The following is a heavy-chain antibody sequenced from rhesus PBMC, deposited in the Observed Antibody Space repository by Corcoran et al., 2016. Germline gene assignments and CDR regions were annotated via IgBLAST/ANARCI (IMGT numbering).Heavy chain of an antibody. J-gene: IGHJ4*01. D-gene: IGHD2-33*01. CDR3: AKGMARAYFDY. CDR2: IYGGSGRT. Sequence: QVQLQESGPGVVKPSETLSLTCAVSGGSISSYWWGWIRQPPGKGREGIGQIYGGSGRTTYTPALKSRDTISRDTSKNQFSLKVSAVTAADTAVYYCAKGMARAYFDYWGQGVLVTVSS. V-gene: IGHV4-147*01. CDR1: GGSISSYW.